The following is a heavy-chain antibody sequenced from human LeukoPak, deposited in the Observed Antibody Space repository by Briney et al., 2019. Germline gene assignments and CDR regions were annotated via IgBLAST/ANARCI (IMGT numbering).Heavy chain of an antibody. CDR3: AREATDYDFWSGIGYMDV. D-gene: IGHD3-3*01. V-gene: IGHV3-23*01. J-gene: IGHJ6*03. CDR2: ISGSGGST. CDR1: GFTFSSYA. Sequence: GGSLRLSCAASGFTFSSYAMNWVRQAPGKGLEWVSAISGSGGSTYYADSVKGRFTISRDNSKNTLYLQMHSLRADDTAVYYCAREATDYDFWSGIGYMDVWGKGTTVTVSS.